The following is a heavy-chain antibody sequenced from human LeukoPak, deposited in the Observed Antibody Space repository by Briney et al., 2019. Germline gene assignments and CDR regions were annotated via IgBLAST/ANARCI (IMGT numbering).Heavy chain of an antibody. CDR3: ARVRPTYYDSSTGGNWFDP. CDR2: ISGYNGNT. CDR1: GYTFTSYG. D-gene: IGHD3-22*01. V-gene: IGHV1-18*01. Sequence: ASVKVSCKASGYTFTSYGISWVRQAPGQGLEWMGWISGYNGNTNYAQKLQGRVTMTTDTSTSTAYMELRSLGSDDTAVYYCARVRPTYYDSSTGGNWFDPWGQGTLVTVSS. J-gene: IGHJ5*02.